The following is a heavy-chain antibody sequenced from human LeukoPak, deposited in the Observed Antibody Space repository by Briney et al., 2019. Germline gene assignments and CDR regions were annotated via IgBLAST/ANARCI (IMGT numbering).Heavy chain of an antibody. CDR1: GFTVSSNY. D-gene: IGHD6-13*01. CDR2: ISGSGGST. CDR3: AKGAADGTYYIDY. Sequence: GGSLRLSCAASGFTVSSNYMSWVRQAPGKGLEWVSAISGSGGSTYYADSVKGRFTISRDNSKNTLYLQMNSLRAEDTAVYYCAKGAADGTYYIDYWGRGTLVTVSS. V-gene: IGHV3-23*01. J-gene: IGHJ4*01.